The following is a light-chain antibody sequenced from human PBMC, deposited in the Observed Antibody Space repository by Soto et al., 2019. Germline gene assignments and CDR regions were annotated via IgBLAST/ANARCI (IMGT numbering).Light chain of an antibody. CDR2: GAS. CDR3: QQYLSSPFT. J-gene: IGKJ3*01. CDR1: QTVSNS. Sequence: EIVLTQSPGTLSLSPGERATLSCRASQTVSNSLAWYQQKPGQAPRLLIYGASSRATGIPDRFSGSGSGTDFTLTISRLEPEDFAVYYCQQYLSSPFTFGPGTKVDIK. V-gene: IGKV3-20*01.